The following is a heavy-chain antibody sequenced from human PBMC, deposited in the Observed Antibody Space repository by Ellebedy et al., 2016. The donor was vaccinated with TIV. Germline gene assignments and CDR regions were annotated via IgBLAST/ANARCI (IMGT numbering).Heavy chain of an antibody. CDR2: IYYSGTT. V-gene: IGHV4-59*01. D-gene: IGHD3-9*01. CDR3: AQIRYFDSLDFYGMDV. CDR1: GGSISSYY. Sequence: SETLSLXCTVSGGSISSYYWSWIRQPPGKGLEGSGYIYYSGTTNYNPSLKSRVTISLDTSKNQFSLRLSSVTAADSAVYYCAQIRYFDSLDFYGMDVWGQGTTVTVSS. J-gene: IGHJ6*02.